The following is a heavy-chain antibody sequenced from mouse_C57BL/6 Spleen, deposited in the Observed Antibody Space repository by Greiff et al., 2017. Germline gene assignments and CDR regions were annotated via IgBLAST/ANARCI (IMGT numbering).Heavy chain of an antibody. CDR3: ARPFYYGSPFDY. CDR1: GFTFSDYG. Sequence: EVNLVESGGGLVKPGGSLKLSCAASGFTFSDYGMHWVRQAPEKGLEWVAYISSGSSTIYYADTVKGRFTISRDNAKNTLFLQMTSLRSEDTAMYYCARPFYYGSPFDYWGQGTTLTVSS. V-gene: IGHV5-17*01. CDR2: ISSGSSTI. D-gene: IGHD1-1*01. J-gene: IGHJ2*01.